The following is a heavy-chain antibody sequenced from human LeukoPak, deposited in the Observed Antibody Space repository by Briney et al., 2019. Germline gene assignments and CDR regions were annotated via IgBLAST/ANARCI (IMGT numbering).Heavy chain of an antibody. V-gene: IGHV1-3*01. CDR2: INAGNGNT. Sequence: ASVKVSCKASGYTFTSYAMHWVRQAPGQRLEWMGWINAGNGNTKYSQEFQGRVTITRDTSASTAYMELSSLRSEDTAVYYCARPTTVTLSFDYWGQGTLVTVSP. J-gene: IGHJ4*02. CDR3: ARPTTVTLSFDY. D-gene: IGHD4-17*01. CDR1: GYTFTSYA.